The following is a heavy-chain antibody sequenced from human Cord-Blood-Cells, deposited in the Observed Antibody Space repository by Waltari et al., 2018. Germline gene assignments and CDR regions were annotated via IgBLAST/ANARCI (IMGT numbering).Heavy chain of an antibody. Sequence: QVQLQESGPGLVKPSQTLSLTCTVSGGSISSGGYYWSWIRQHPGKGLEWIGYIHYSWSTYYNPSLKSRVTISVNTSKNQFSLKLSSVTAADTAVYYWARSYGSSWYGLFDYWGQGTLVTVSS. V-gene: IGHV4-31*03. J-gene: IGHJ4*02. CDR2: IHYSWST. CDR3: ARSYGSSWYGLFDY. D-gene: IGHD6-13*01. CDR1: GGSISSGGYY.